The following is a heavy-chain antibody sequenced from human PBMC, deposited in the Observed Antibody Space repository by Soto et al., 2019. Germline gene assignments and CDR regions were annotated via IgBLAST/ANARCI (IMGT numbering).Heavy chain of an antibody. D-gene: IGHD2-8*01. Sequence: SETLSLTCSVSGGSLSNYYWSWIRQPPGQGLEWIGHVYQSGNTNYNPSLKSRVTISVDTSKNQFSMKMTSVTAADTAVYYCARHPPNVDAHWGFDPWGQGTLVTVSS. CDR2: VYQSGNT. CDR1: GGSLSNYY. CDR3: ARHPPNVDAHWGFDP. V-gene: IGHV4-59*08. J-gene: IGHJ5*02.